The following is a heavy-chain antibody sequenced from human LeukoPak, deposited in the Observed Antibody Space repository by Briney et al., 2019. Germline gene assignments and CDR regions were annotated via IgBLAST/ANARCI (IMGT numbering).Heavy chain of an antibody. CDR1: GFTFSSYG. CDR3: AREVVGVAVAGRLFDY. V-gene: IGHV3-30*03. Sequence: GRSLRLSCAASGFTFSSYGMHWVRQAPGKGLEWVAVIAYDGSNKYSADSVKGRFTISRDNSKNTLFLQMNSLRAEDTAVYYCAREVVGVAVAGRLFDYWGQGTLVTVSS. D-gene: IGHD6-19*01. J-gene: IGHJ4*02. CDR2: IAYDGSNK.